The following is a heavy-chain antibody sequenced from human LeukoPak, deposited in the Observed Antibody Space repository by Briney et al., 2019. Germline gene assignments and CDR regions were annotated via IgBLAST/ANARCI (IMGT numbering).Heavy chain of an antibody. Sequence: PSETLSLTCTVSGVSFSSYYWTWIRQPAGKGLEWIGRIYSSGNTNYNPSLESRVTMSINTSKKQISLKLTSVTAADTAVYYCARERGNLRGDAFDIWGQGTMVTVSS. D-gene: IGHD1-26*01. CDR3: ARERGNLRGDAFDI. CDR2: IYSSGNT. CDR1: GVSFSSYY. V-gene: IGHV4-4*07. J-gene: IGHJ3*02.